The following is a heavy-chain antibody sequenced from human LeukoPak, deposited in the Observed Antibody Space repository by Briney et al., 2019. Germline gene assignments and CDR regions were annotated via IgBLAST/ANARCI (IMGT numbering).Heavy chain of an antibody. Sequence: PSETLSLTCTVSGVSISSSNSYWGWIRQPPGTGLEWIGSIYYSGNTYYNASLKSQVSISIDTSKNQFSLRLTSVTAADTAVYYCARRHYYDSSGYSSPWGQGTLVTVSS. V-gene: IGHV4-39*01. D-gene: IGHD3-22*01. CDR2: IYYSGNT. J-gene: IGHJ5*02. CDR3: ARRHYYDSSGYSSP. CDR1: GVSISSSNSY.